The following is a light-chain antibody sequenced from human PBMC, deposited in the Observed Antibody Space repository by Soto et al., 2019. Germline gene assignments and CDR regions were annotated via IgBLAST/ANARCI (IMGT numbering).Light chain of an antibody. Sequence: DIQMTQSPSSLSASVGDRVTITCRASQSISRNLNWYQHKPGKAPKLLIYAASSLQNGVPSRFSGGGSGTDFTLSISSLQPEDFGTYYCQQSYTTASIIFGQGTRLEIK. CDR1: QSISRN. CDR2: AAS. V-gene: IGKV1-39*01. CDR3: QQSYTTASII. J-gene: IGKJ5*01.